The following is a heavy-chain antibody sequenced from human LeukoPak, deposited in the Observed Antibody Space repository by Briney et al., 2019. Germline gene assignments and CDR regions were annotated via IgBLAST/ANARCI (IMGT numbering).Heavy chain of an antibody. CDR1: GGSISSSSYY. CDR2: IYYSGST. J-gene: IGHJ5*02. D-gene: IGHD4-11*01. V-gene: IGHV4-39*01. CDR3: ARHDYSNYGNWFDP. Sequence: PSETLSLTCTVSGGSISSSSYYWGWIRQPPGKGLEWIGSIYYSGSTYYNPSLKSRVTISVDTSKNQFSLKLSSVTAADTAVYYCARHDYSNYGNWFDPWGQGTLVTVSS.